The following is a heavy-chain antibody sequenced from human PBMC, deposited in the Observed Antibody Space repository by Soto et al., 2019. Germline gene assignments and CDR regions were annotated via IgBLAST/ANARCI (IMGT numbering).Heavy chain of an antibody. CDR2: INTGNGNT. J-gene: IGHJ6*02. V-gene: IGHV1-3*04. CDR3: ARGEKLYHYYYGMDV. Sequence: XSVKVSCKASGYSFTTHAMIWVRQAPGQRPEWMGWINTGNGNTRYSPKFQGRVNITRDTSASTAYMELSSLKSEDTAVYYCARGEKLYHYYYGMDVWGQGSTVTVSS. CDR1: GYSFTTHA.